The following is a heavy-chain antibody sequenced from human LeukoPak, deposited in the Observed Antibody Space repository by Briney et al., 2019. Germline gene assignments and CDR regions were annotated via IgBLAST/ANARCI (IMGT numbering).Heavy chain of an antibody. Sequence: SETLSLTCTVSGGSISSSSYYWGWIRQPPGKGLEWIGSIYYSGSTYYNPSLKSRVTISVDTSKNQFSLKLSSVTAADTAVYYCTAWFGELFSWFDPWGQGTLVTVSS. CDR1: GGSISSSSYY. J-gene: IGHJ5*02. V-gene: IGHV4-39*01. CDR3: TAWFGELFSWFDP. D-gene: IGHD3-10*01. CDR2: IYYSGST.